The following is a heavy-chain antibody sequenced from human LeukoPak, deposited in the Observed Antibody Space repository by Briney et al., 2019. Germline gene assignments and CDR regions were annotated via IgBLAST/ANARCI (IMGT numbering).Heavy chain of an antibody. J-gene: IGHJ4*02. CDR3: ARDPPTAVNLDY. CDR1: GYRFADYY. V-gene: IGHV1-2*02. Sequence: ASVKVSCKTSGYRFADYYMHWVRQAPGQGLEWMGWIHIKSGVTKYAPRFQGRFTMTRDTSISTANIVLISMTSYDTAVYYSARDPPTAVNLDYWGQGTLVTVSS. D-gene: IGHD4-23*01. CDR2: IHIKSGVT.